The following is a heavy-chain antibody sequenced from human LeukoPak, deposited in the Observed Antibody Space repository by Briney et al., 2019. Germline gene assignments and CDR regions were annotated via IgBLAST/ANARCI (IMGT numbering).Heavy chain of an antibody. CDR3: ARVRCSSTSCSIKDYYYYYMDV. J-gene: IGHJ6*03. D-gene: IGHD2-2*01. CDR1: GGSISSYY. V-gene: IGHV4-4*07. Sequence: PSETLSLTCTVSGGSISSYYWSWIRQPAGKGLEWIGRIYTSGSTNYNPSLKSRVTMSVDTSKNQFSLKLSSVTAADTAVYYCARVRCSSTSCSIKDYYYYYMDVWGKGTTVTVSS. CDR2: IYTSGST.